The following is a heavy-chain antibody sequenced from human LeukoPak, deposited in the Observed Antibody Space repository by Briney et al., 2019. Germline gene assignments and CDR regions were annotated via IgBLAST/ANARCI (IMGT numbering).Heavy chain of an antibody. CDR1: GFTFSSYA. Sequence: GGSLRLSCAASGFTFSSYAMHWVRQAPGKGLEWVAVISYDGSNKYYADSVKGRFTISRDNAKNSLYLQMNSLRAEDTAVYYCAREGDSSSVDYWGQGTLVTVSS. V-gene: IGHV3-30-3*01. D-gene: IGHD6-6*01. CDR2: ISYDGSNK. CDR3: AREGDSSSVDY. J-gene: IGHJ4*02.